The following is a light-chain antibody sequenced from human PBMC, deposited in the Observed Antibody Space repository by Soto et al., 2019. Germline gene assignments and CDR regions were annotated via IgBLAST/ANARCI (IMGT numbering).Light chain of an antibody. CDR1: QSVSSN. CDR3: QQYNNWLIT. Sequence: IVLSLSAVTLSSFPGDRVTLSCRASQSVSSNLAWYQQKPGQAPRLLIYGASTRATGIPARFSGSGSGTEFTLTISSLQSEDFAVYYCQQYNNWLITFGQGTRLEIK. CDR2: GAS. V-gene: IGKV3-15*01. J-gene: IGKJ5*01.